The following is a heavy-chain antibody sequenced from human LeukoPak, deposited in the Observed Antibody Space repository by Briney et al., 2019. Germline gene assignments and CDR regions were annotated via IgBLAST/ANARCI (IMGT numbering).Heavy chain of an antibody. CDR3: ASRNFYDSSGYFDY. V-gene: IGHV1-69*05. D-gene: IGHD3-22*01. J-gene: IGHJ4*02. CDR1: GGTFSSYA. Sequence: SVKVSCKASGGTFSSYAISWVRQAPGQGLEWMGGIIPIFGTANYAQKFQGRVTITMDESTSTAYMELSSLRSEDTAVYYCASRNFYDSSGYFDYWGQGTLVTVSS. CDR2: IIPIFGTA.